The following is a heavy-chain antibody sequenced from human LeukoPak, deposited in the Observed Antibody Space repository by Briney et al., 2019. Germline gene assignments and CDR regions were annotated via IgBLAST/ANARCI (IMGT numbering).Heavy chain of an antibody. Sequence: SETLSLTCTLSGGSISTYYWSWVRQPPGKGLEWIGYIYYSGSTNYNPSLKSRVTISVDTSKNQFSLKLSSVTAADTAVYYCARARRWNAAVEGWWFDPWGQGTLVTVSS. D-gene: IGHD1-1*01. CDR3: ARARRWNAAVEGWWFDP. J-gene: IGHJ5*02. CDR1: GGSISTYY. V-gene: IGHV4-59*01. CDR2: IYYSGST.